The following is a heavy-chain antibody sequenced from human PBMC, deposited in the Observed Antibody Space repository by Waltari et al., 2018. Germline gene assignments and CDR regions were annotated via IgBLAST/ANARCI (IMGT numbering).Heavy chain of an antibody. D-gene: IGHD3-3*01. V-gene: IGHV4-59*01. CDR2: IYYSGST. J-gene: IGHJ6*03. Sequence: QVQLQESGPGLVKPSETLSLTCTVSGGSISSYYWSWIRQPPGKGLEWIGYIYYSGSTNDNPSLKSRVTISVDTSKNQFSLKLSSVTAADTAVYYCARVGVRGGYYYYTDVWGKGTTVTVSS. CDR3: ARVGVRGGYYYYTDV. CDR1: GGSISSYY.